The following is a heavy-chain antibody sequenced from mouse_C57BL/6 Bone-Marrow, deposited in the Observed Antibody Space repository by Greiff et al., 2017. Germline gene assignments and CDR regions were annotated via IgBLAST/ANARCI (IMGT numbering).Heavy chain of an antibody. CDR1: GYTFTDYE. J-gene: IGHJ3*01. CDR3: TRAGCSWFAY. CDR2: IDPETGGT. Sequence: VKLQESGAELVRPGASVTLSCKASGYTFTDYEMHWVKQTPVHGLEWIGAIDPETGGTAYNQKFKGKAILTADKSSSTAYMELRSLTSEDSAVYYCTRAGCSWFAYWGQGTLVTVSA. V-gene: IGHV1-15*01.